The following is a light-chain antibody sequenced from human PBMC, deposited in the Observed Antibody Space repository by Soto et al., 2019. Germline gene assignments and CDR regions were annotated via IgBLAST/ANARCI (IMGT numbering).Light chain of an antibody. Sequence: QSVLTPPRSVSGSPGPSVTISCTGTSSDVGGYNYVSWYQQHPGQAPKLMLYDVSKRPSGVPDRFSGSKSGNTASLPISGLQAEDEDDYYCCSYAGSYYVFGTGTKLTVL. J-gene: IGLJ1*01. CDR1: SSDVGGYNY. CDR2: DVS. V-gene: IGLV2-11*01. CDR3: CSYAGSYYV.